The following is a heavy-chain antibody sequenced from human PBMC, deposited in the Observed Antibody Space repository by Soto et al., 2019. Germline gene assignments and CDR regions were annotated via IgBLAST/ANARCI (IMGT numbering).Heavy chain of an antibody. V-gene: IGHV4-59*12. CDR3: ARGLYYYGKPYNWFDP. CDR1: GCSISSYY. CDR2: IYYSGST. D-gene: IGHD3-10*01. J-gene: IGHJ5*02. Sequence: ASETLSLTCTVSGCSISSYYWSWIRQHPGKGLEWIGYIYYSGSTNYNPSLKSRVTISVDTSKNQFSLKLSSVTAADTAVYYCARGLYYYGKPYNWFDPWGQGTLVTVSS.